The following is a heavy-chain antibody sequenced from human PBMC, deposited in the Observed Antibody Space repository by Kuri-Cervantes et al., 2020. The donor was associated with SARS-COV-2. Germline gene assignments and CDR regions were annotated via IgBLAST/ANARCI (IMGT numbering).Heavy chain of an antibody. CDR3: ARADFWSGYSIDY. Sequence: GGSLRLSCAASGFTFSSYWMSWVHQAPGKGLEWVANIKQDGSEKYYVDSVKGRFTISRDNAKNSLYLQMNSLRAEDTAVYYCARADFWSGYSIDYWGQGNRVNGAS. CDR1: GFTFSSYW. V-gene: IGHV3-7*01. D-gene: IGHD3-3*01. J-gene: IGHJ4*02. CDR2: IKQDGSEK.